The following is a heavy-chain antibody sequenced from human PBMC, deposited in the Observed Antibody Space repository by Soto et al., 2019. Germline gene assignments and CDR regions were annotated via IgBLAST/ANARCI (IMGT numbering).Heavy chain of an antibody. D-gene: IGHD2-21*02. CDR3: ARTAAAIHLNY. CDR1: GGSLSGNY. J-gene: IGHJ4*02. CDR2: THHSGST. Sequence: SETLSLTCAFYGGSLSGNYWGWIRQPPGKGLEWIGETHHSGSTAYNPSLKSRVTISVDTSRNQFSLKLNSVTAADTAVYYCARTAAAIHLNYWSQGTLVTVSS. V-gene: IGHV4-34*01.